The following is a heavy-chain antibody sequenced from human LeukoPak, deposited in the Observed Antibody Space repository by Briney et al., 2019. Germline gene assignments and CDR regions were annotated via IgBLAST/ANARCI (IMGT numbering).Heavy chain of an antibody. CDR3: AKGWLVGANTRQIDY. V-gene: IGHV3-11*01. Sequence: SGGSLSLSCAASGFTFSDYYMSWIRQAPGKGLEWVPYISSSGSTIYYADSVKGRFTISRDNSKNTLYLQMNSLRAEDTAVYYCAKGWLVGANTRQIDYWGQGTLVTVSS. CDR2: ISSSGSTI. CDR1: GFTFSDYY. J-gene: IGHJ4*02. D-gene: IGHD1-26*01.